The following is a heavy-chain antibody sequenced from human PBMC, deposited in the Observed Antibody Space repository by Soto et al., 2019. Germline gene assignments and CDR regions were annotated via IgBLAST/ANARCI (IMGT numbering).Heavy chain of an antibody. CDR3: AHLYYDFWSGFSEATYGMDV. D-gene: IGHD3-3*01. Sequence: QITLKESGPTLVKPTQTLTLTCTFSGFSLSTSGVGVGWIRQPPGKALEWLALIYWDDDKRYSPSLKSRLTITKDTSKNQVVLTMTNMDPVDTATYYCAHLYYDFWSGFSEATYGMDVWGQGTTVTVSS. V-gene: IGHV2-5*02. CDR2: IYWDDDK. CDR1: GFSLSTSGVG. J-gene: IGHJ6*02.